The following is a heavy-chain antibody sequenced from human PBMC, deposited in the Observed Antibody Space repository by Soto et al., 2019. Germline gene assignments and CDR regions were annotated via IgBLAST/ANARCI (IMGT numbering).Heavy chain of an antibody. CDR1: GGSISSGGYY. J-gene: IGHJ4*02. Sequence: QVQLQESGAGLVKPSQTLSLTCTVSGGSISSGGYYWSWLRQHPGKGVQWIGYIYYSGSTYYNPSLKSQVTISVDTSKNRFSLKLSSVTAADTAVYYCAGVVVVVAATDYWGQGTLVTVSS. CDR2: IYYSGST. V-gene: IGHV4-31*01. CDR3: AGVVVVVAATDY. D-gene: IGHD2-15*01.